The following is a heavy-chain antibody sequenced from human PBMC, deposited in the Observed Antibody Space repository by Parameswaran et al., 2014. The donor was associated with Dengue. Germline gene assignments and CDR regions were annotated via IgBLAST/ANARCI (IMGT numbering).Heavy chain of an antibody. J-gene: IGHJ5*02. Sequence: WIRQPPGKGLEWIGSIYHSGSTYYNPSLKSRVTISVDTSKNQFSLKLSSVTAADTAVYYCARGRRSTSYNWFDPWGQGTLVTVSS. CDR3: ARGRRSTSYNWFDP. D-gene: IGHD2-2*01. CDR2: IYHSGST. V-gene: IGHV4-38-2*02.